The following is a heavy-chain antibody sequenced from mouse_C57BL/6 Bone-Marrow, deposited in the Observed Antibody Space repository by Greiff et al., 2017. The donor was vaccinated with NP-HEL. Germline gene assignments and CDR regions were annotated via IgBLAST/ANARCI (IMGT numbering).Heavy chain of an antibody. Sequence: VQLKESGPELVKPGASVKISCKASGYSFTGYYMNWVKQSPEKSLEWIGEINPSTGGTTYNQKFKAKATLTVDKSSSTAYMQLKSLTSEDSAVYYCASNYPFDYWGQGTTLTVSS. D-gene: IGHD2-1*01. J-gene: IGHJ2*01. CDR1: GYSFTGYY. V-gene: IGHV1-42*01. CDR3: ASNYPFDY. CDR2: INPSTGGT.